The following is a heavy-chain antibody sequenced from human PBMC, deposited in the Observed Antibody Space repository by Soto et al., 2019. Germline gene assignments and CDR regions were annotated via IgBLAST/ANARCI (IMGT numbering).Heavy chain of an antibody. D-gene: IGHD5-12*01. CDR1: GGSMSNYY. CDR2: IYYSGYT. Sequence: QVQLQESGPGLVKPSETLSLTCTVSGGSMSNYYWSWIRQPPGKRLEWIGYIYYSGYTNYNPSLKNRVTISVDTSKNQFSLELRSVTAADTASYYCARDSVGSGYDWGQGTLVTVSS. CDR3: ARDSVGSGYD. J-gene: IGHJ4*02. V-gene: IGHV4-59*01.